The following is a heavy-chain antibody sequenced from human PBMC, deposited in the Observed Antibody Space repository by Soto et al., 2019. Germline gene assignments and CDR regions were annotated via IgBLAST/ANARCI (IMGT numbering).Heavy chain of an antibody. D-gene: IGHD6-13*01. J-gene: IGHJ4*02. Sequence: GASVKVSCKASGYTFTSYGISWVRQAPGQGLEWMGWISAYNGNTNCAQKLQGRVTMTTDTSTSTAYMELRSLRSDDTAVYYCARVSGPSSSWYPFDYWGQGTLVTVSS. CDR2: ISAYNGNT. CDR3: ARVSGPSSSWYPFDY. V-gene: IGHV1-18*01. CDR1: GYTFTSYG.